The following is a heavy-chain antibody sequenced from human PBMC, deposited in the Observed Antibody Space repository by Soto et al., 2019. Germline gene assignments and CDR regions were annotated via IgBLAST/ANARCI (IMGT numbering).Heavy chain of an antibody. D-gene: IGHD1-20*01. CDR1: GYTFTSYA. CDR2: INAGNGNT. CDR3: ASARGITGKTGWFDP. V-gene: IGHV1-3*01. J-gene: IGHJ5*02. Sequence: ASVKVSCKASGYTFTSYAMHWVRQAPGQRLEWMGWINAGNGNTKYSQKFQGRVTITRDTSISTAYMELSRLRSDDTAVYYCASARGITGKTGWFDPWGQGTLVTVSS.